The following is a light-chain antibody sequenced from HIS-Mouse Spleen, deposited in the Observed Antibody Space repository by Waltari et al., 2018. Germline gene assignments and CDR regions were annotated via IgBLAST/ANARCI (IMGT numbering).Light chain of an antibody. V-gene: IGLV2-14*01. CDR3: SSYTSSSTPNWV. Sequence: QSALTQPASVSGSPGQSITISCTGTSSDVGGYNYVSWSQQHPGKAPKLMIYEVSNRPSGVSNRFSGSKSGNTASLTISGLQAEDEADYYCSSYTSSSTPNWVFGGGTKLTVL. CDR2: EVS. J-gene: IGLJ3*02. CDR1: SSDVGGYNY.